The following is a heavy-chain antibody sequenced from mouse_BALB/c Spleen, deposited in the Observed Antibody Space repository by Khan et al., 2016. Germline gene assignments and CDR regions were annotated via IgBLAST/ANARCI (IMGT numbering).Heavy chain of an antibody. V-gene: IGHV1-80*01. CDR2: IYPGDGDT. CDR3: ARDYYGSDFDY. D-gene: IGHD1-1*01. J-gene: IGHJ2*01. CDR1: GYAFSSYW. Sequence: QVQLQQSGAELVRPGSSVKISCKASGYAFSSYWMNWVKKRPGQGLEWIGQIYPGDGDTNYNGKFKGKATLTADKSSSTAYMQLSSLTSEDSAVYFCARDYYGSDFDYWGQGTTLTVSS.